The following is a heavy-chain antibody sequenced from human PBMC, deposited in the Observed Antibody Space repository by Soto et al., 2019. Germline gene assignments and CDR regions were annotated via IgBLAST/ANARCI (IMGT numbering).Heavy chain of an antibody. J-gene: IGHJ4*02. CDR2: ISADNGNT. CDR3: ARDAPPEDY. Sequence: QVQLVQSGAEVKKPGASVKVSCKASGYTFTSYGISWVRQAPGQGLEWMGWISADNGNTSYAQKLQGRGTLTTDTSTSTADMELRSLRSDDTAVYYCARDAPPEDYWGQGTLVTVAA. CDR1: GYTFTSYG. V-gene: IGHV1-18*01.